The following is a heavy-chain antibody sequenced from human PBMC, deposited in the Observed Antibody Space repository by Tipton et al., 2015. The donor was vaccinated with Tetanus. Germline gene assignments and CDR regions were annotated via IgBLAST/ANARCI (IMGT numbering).Heavy chain of an antibody. CDR1: GYSFTSYW. CDR2: IYPGESDT. V-gene: IGHV5-51*01. J-gene: IGHJ3*02. CDR3: ARPLVVAATSDAFDI. D-gene: IGHD2-15*01. Sequence: QLVQSGAEVKKPGESLKISCKSSGYSFTSYWIGWVRQMPGKGLEWMGIIYPGESDTRYSPSFQGQVTISADKSISTAYLQWSSLKASDTAMYYCARPLVVAATSDAFDIWGQGTMVTVSS.